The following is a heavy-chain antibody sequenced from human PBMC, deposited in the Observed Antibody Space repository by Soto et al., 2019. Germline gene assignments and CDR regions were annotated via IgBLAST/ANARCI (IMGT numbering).Heavy chain of an antibody. Sequence: SETLSLTCTVSGGCLSSSTYHWGWIRQPPGKGLEWIGSFYYSGSTYYNSSLKSRATISVDTSENQISLRLSAVTAADTAVYYCARQVVDGTVAGTGSFHYSGQGTPVT. CDR2: FYYSGST. D-gene: IGHD6-19*01. V-gene: IGHV4-39*01. CDR1: GGCLSSSTYH. J-gene: IGHJ4*02. CDR3: ARQVVDGTVAGTGSFHY.